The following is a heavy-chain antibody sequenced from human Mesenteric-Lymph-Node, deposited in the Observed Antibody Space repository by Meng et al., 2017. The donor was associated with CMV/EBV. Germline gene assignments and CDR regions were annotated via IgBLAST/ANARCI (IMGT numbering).Heavy chain of an antibody. V-gene: IGHV3-15*01. J-gene: IGHJ4*02. Sequence: GESLKISCAASGFPFSNAWMNWVRQAPGKGLEWVGRVKRKTDGGTTDYAAAVKGRFTISRDDSKNTLYLQMDSLETEDTAVYYCFILTSWYSDHWGQGTLVTVSS. CDR1: GFPFSNAW. D-gene: IGHD6-13*01. CDR3: FILTSWYSDH. CDR2: VKRKTDGGTT.